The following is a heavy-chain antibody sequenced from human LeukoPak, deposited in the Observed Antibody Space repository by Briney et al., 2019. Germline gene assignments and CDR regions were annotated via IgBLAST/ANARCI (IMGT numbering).Heavy chain of an antibody. CDR1: GGSISTYY. D-gene: IGHD1/OR15-1a*01. J-gene: IGHJ5*02. Sequence: PSETLSLTCTVSGGSISTYYWTWIRQPAGKGLEWIGRIYSSGSTNYNPSLKSRVTISVDTSKNQFSLKLSSVTAADTAVYYCARGNWNNNWFDPWGQGTLVTVSS. CDR2: IYSSGST. V-gene: IGHV4-4*07. CDR3: ARGNWNNNWFDP.